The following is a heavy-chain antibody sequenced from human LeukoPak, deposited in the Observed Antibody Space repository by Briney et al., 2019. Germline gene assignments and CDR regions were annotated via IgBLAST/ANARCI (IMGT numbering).Heavy chain of an antibody. Sequence: SETLSLTCTVSGGSISSGGYYWSWIRQPPGKGLEWIGYIYYSGSTYYNPSLKSRVTISVDTSKNQFSLKLSSVTAADTAVYYCARAPMTTVTIGSFDYWGQGTLVTVSS. D-gene: IGHD4-17*01. CDR1: GGSISSGGYY. CDR2: IYYSGST. CDR3: ARAPMTTVTIGSFDY. V-gene: IGHV4-31*03. J-gene: IGHJ4*02.